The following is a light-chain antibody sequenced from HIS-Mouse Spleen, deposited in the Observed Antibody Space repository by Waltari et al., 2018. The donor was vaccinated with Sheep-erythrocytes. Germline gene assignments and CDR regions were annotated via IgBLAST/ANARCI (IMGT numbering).Light chain of an antibody. Sequence: AIQLTQSPSSLSASVGDRVPSTCRASQGISSALAWYQQKPGKAPKLLIYDASSLESGVPSRFSGSGSGTDFTLTISSLQPEDFATYYCQQFNNYPRTFGQGTKVEIK. V-gene: IGKV1D-13*01. CDR1: QGISSA. CDR2: DAS. CDR3: QQFNNYPRT. J-gene: IGKJ1*01.